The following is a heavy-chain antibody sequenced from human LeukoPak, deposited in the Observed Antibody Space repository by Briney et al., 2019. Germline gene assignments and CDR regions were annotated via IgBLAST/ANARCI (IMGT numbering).Heavy chain of an antibody. CDR1: GLTVSSNH. CDR2: FYSGGST. CDR3: AKDATHSYGYWYYYYGMDV. V-gene: IGHV3-53*01. Sequence: GGSLRLSCEASGLTVSSNHMSWVRQAPGKGLEWVSVFYSGGSTYYADSVKGRFTISRDNSKNTLYLQMNSLRAEDTAVYYCAKDATHSYGYWYYYYGMDVWGQGTTVTVSS. D-gene: IGHD5-18*01. J-gene: IGHJ6*02.